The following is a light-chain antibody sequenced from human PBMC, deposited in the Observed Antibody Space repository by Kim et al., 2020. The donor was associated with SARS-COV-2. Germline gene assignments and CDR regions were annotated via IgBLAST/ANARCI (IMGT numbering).Light chain of an antibody. J-gene: IGLJ2*01. CDR1: SLRTYY. CDR2: GKN. V-gene: IGLV3-19*01. Sequence: SSELTQDPAVSVALGQTVRITCQGDSLRTYYASWYQQKPGQAPILVIYGKNKRPSGISDRFSGSSSGNTASLTVTGAQAVDEADYYCNSRNKSGDHVVFGGGTKLIVL. CDR3: NSRNKSGDHVV.